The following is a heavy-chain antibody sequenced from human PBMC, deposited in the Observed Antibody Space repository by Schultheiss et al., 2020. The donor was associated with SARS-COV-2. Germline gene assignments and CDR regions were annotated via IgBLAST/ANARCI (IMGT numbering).Heavy chain of an antibody. D-gene: IGHD5-18*01. CDR1: GFTFSSYG. CDR3: ARTPRYMNFDY. Sequence: GGSLRLSCAASGFTFSSYGMHWVRQAPGKGLEWVANIKQDGSEKYYVDSVKGRFTISRDNAKNSLYLQMNSLRAEDTAVYYCARTPRYMNFDYWGQGTLVTVSS. V-gene: IGHV3-7*03. J-gene: IGHJ4*02. CDR2: IKQDGSEK.